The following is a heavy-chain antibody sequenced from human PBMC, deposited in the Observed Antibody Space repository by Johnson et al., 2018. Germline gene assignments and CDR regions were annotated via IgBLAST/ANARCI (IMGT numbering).Heavy chain of an antibody. Sequence: VQLVESGGGLVQPGRSLRLSCTASGFTSGDYAMSWFRQAPGKGLEWLCFIRSKAYGGTTEYAASVKGRFTISRDDSKSIAYLQMNSLKTEDTGTYYCSRGGEQWQTKYYYYRGMDVWGQGTTVTVSS. J-gene: IGHJ6*02. CDR3: SRGGEQWQTKYYYYRGMDV. CDR1: GFTSGDYA. CDR2: IRSKAYGGTT. D-gene: IGHD6-19*01. V-gene: IGHV3-49*03.